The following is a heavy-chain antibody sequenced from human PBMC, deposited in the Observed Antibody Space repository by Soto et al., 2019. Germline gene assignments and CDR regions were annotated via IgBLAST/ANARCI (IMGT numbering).Heavy chain of an antibody. J-gene: IGHJ4*02. V-gene: IGHV1-3*01. CDR3: ARPALEYYYDNNGYSSDY. CDR2: INAGNGNT. D-gene: IGHD3-22*01. Sequence: ASVKVSCKASGYTFTSYAMHWVRQAPGQRLEWMGWINAGNGNTKYSQKFQGRVTITRDTSASTAYMELSSLRSEDTAVYYCARPALEYYYDNNGYSSDYWGQGTLVTVSS. CDR1: GYTFTSYA.